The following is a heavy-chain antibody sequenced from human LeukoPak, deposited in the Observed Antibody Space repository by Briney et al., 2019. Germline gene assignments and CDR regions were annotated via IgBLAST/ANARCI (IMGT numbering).Heavy chain of an antibody. CDR2: IYCSGST. Sequence: PSETLSLTCTVSGGSISSYYWSWIRQPPGKGLEWIGYIYCSGSTNYNPSLKSRVTISVDTSKNQFSLKLSSVTAADTAVYYCARGPDFWSGYPYYFDYWGQGTLVTVSS. V-gene: IGHV4-59*01. D-gene: IGHD3-3*01. CDR1: GGSISSYY. J-gene: IGHJ4*02. CDR3: ARGPDFWSGYPYYFDY.